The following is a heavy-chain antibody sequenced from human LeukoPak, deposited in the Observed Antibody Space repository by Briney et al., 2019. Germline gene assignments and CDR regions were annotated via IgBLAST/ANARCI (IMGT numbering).Heavy chain of an antibody. J-gene: IGHJ5*02. D-gene: IGHD6-13*01. CDR2: IYYSGST. CDR3: ARQRRIAAAGYNWFDP. Sequence: QPSETLSLTCTVSGGSISSYYWSWIRQPPGKGLEWIGYIYYSGSTNYNPSLKSRVNISVDTSKNQFSLKLSSVTAADTAVYYCARQRRIAAAGYNWFDPWGQGTLVTVSS. CDR1: GGSISSYY. V-gene: IGHV4-59*08.